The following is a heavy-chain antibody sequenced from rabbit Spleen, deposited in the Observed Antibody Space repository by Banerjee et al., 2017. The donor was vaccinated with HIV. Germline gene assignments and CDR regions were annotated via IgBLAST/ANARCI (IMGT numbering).Heavy chain of an antibody. D-gene: IGHD8-1*01. CDR1: GFSFSSSYD. CDR3: ARDSGSSFSSYGMDL. V-gene: IGHV1S45*01. CDR2: IYTGNGKT. Sequence: QEQLEESGGGLVKPGASLTLTCTASGFSFSSSYDMCWVRQAPGKGLEWIGCIYTGNGKTYYASWAKGRFTISKSSSTTVTLQMTSLTAADTATYFCARDSGSSFSSYGMDLWGQGTLVTVS. J-gene: IGHJ6*01.